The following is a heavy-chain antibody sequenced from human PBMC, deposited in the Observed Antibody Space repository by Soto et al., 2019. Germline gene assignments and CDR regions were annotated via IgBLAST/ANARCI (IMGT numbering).Heavy chain of an antibody. J-gene: IGHJ4*02. V-gene: IGHV4-39*01. CDR1: GGSISSSSYY. D-gene: IGHD6-6*01. CDR3: ARRQAYSSSTGVDY. CDR2: IYYSGST. Sequence: SETLSLTCTVSGGSISSSSYYWGWIRQPPGKGLEWIGSIYYSGSTYYNTSLKSRVTISVDTSKNQFSLKLSSVTAADTAVYYCARRQAYSSSTGVDYWGQGTLVTVSS.